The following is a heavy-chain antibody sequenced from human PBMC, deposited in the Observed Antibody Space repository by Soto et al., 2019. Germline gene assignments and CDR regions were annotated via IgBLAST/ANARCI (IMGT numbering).Heavy chain of an antibody. CDR3: ARGPWKYFSGGSCYGYFDL. CDR2: ISAYNGNT. Sequence: QVQLVQSGAEVKKPGASVKVSCKASGYTFTSYGISWVRQAPGQGLEWMGWISAYNGNTNYAQKLQGRVTMTTDTSTSTAYMELKSLRSDDTAVYYCARGPWKYFSGGSCYGYFDLWGRGTLVTVSS. D-gene: IGHD2-15*01. CDR1: GYTFTSYG. V-gene: IGHV1-18*01. J-gene: IGHJ2*01.